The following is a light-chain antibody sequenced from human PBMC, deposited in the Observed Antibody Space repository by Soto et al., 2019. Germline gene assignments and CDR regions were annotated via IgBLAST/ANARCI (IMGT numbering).Light chain of an antibody. CDR2: AAS. J-gene: IGKJ1*01. CDR1: QSIVTY. CDR3: QQSYSTPPWT. V-gene: IGKV1-39*01. Sequence: DIPMTQSPSSLSASVGDRVTITCRASQSIVTYVNWYLQKPGKAPKLLIYAASNLQSGVPSRFSGSGSGTDFTLTISSLQPEDFATYFCQQSYSTPPWTFGQGTKVEIK.